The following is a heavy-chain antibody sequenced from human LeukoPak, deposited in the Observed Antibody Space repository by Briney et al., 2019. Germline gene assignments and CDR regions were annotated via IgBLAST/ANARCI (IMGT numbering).Heavy chain of an antibody. CDR3: ARVGLVVTTPHFDY. D-gene: IGHD2-21*02. J-gene: IGHJ4*02. CDR2: IKQDGSET. CDR1: GFTFSNYW. V-gene: IGHV3-7*01. Sequence: GGSLRLSCAASGFTFSNYWMNWVRQAPGKGLECLANIKQDGSETYYADSVKGRFTISRDNAKNSLYLQMNSLRAEDTAVYYCARVGLVVTTPHFDYWGQGTLVTVSP.